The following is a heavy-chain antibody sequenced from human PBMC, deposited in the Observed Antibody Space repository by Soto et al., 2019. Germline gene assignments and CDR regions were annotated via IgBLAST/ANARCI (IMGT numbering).Heavy chain of an antibody. CDR3: ARLTPGPAQVFDY. CDR2: IYYSGST. V-gene: IGHV4-61*08. J-gene: IGHJ4*02. CDR1: GCSISSGGYS. Sequence: TSETLSLTCAFSGCSISSGGYSWSWIRQPPGKGLEWIGYIYYSGSTNYNPSLKSRVTISVDTSKNQFSLKLSSVTAADTAVYYCARLTPGPAQVFDYWGQGTLVTVSS.